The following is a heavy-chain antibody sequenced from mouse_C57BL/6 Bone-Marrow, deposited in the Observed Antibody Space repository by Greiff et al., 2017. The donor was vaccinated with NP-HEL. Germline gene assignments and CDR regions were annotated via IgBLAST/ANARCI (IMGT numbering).Heavy chain of an antibody. J-gene: IGHJ4*01. V-gene: IGHV5-12*01. CDR1: GFTFSDYY. D-gene: IGHD1-1*01. CDR2: ISNGGGST. CDR3: ARQLYYYGSSYAMDY. Sequence: EVQRVESGGGLVQPGGSLKLSCAASGFTFSDYYMYWVRQTPEKRLEWVAYISNGGGSTYYPDTVKGRFTISRDNAKNTLYLQMSRLKSEDTAMYYCARQLYYYGSSYAMDYWGQGTSVTVSS.